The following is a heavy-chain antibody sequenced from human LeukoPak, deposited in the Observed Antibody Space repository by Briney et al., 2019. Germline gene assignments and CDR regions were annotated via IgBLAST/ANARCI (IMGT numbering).Heavy chain of an antibody. J-gene: IGHJ6*02. CDR2: IYYSGST. V-gene: IGHV4-30-4*01. D-gene: IGHD2-8*01. CDR3: ARDPGPHYCTNGVCSPRGYYYYGMDV. Sequence: PSETLSLTCTVSGGSISSGDYYWSWIRQPPGKGLEWIVYIYYSGSTYYNPSLKSRVTISVDTSKNQFSLKLSSVTAADTAVYYCARDPGPHYCTNGVCSPRGYYYYGMDVWGQGTTVTVSS. CDR1: GGSISSGDYY.